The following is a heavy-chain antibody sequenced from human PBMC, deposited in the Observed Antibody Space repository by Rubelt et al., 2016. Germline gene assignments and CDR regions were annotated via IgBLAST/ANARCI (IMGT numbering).Heavy chain of an antibody. Sequence: GGYYWSWIRQHPGKGLEWIGYIYYSGSTYYNPSLKSRVTISVDTSKNQFSLKLSSVTAADTAVYYCASPRWVDTAMVIDVWGQGTTVTVSS. J-gene: IGHJ6*02. CDR2: IYYSGST. CDR3: ASPRWVDTAMVIDV. D-gene: IGHD5-18*01. CDR1: GGYY. V-gene: IGHV4-31*02.